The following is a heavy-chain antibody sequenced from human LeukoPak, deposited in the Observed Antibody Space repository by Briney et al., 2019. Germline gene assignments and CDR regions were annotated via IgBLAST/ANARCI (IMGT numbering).Heavy chain of an antibody. V-gene: IGHV3-23*01. CDR1: GFTFSSYG. Sequence: GGSLRLSCAASGFTFSSYGMSWVRQAPGKGLEWVSTISSSGDTFYADSVKGLFTISRDNSKNTLYLQMNSLRAEDTAIYYCAKVLLGWSFAYWGKGPLFTVSS. CDR3: AKVLLGWSFAY. D-gene: IGHD3-3*01. CDR2: ISSSGDT. J-gene: IGHJ4*02.